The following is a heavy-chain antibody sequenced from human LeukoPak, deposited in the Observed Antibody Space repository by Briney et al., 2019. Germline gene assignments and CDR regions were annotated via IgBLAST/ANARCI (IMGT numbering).Heavy chain of an antibody. Sequence: ASVKVSCTASGYIFTNYGINWVRQAPGQGLEWIGGINAYNGNTNYALNFKGRFTITTDTSTTTAYMELRSLRSDDTAVYYCARDPLAAAGSYNWFDPWGQGTLVTVSS. J-gene: IGHJ5*02. V-gene: IGHV1-18*01. CDR1: GYIFTNYG. CDR2: INAYNGNT. CDR3: ARDPLAAAGSYNWFDP. D-gene: IGHD6-13*01.